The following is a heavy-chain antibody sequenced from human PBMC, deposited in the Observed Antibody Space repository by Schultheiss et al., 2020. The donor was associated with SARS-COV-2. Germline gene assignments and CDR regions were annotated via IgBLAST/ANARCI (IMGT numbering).Heavy chain of an antibody. J-gene: IGHJ4*02. V-gene: IGHV4-34*01. D-gene: IGHD3/OR15-3a*01. CDR3: ARGDGLGFDY. CDR2: INHSGST. CDR1: GGSFSGYY. Sequence: GSLRLSCAVYGGSFSGYYWSWIRQPPGKGLEWIGEINHSGSTNYNPSLKSRVTISVDTSKNQFSLKLSSVTAADTAVYYCARGDGLGFDYWGQGTLVTVSS.